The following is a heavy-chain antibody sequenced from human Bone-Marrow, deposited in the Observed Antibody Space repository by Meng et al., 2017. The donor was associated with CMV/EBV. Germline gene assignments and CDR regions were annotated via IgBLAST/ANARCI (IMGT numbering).Heavy chain of an antibody. D-gene: IGHD5-18*01. V-gene: IGHV3-21*01. J-gene: IGHJ4*02. CDR1: GFTFSSYS. Sequence: GESLKISCAASGFTFSSYSMNWVRQAPGKGLEWVSSISSSSSYIYYADSVKGRFTISRDNAKNSLYLQMNSLRAEDTAVYYCARTLWRHADYWGQGTRVTGYS. CDR2: ISSSSSYI. CDR3: ARTLWRHADY.